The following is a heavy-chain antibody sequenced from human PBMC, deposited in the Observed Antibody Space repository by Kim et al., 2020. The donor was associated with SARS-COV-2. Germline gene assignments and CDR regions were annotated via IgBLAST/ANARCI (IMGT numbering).Heavy chain of an antibody. CDR3: TRRGNSSWSDY. CDR2: IRSKANSYAT. CDR1: GFTFSGSA. D-gene: IGHD6-13*01. J-gene: IGHJ4*02. V-gene: IGHV3-73*01. Sequence: GGSLRLSCAASGFTFSGSAMHWVRQASGKGLEWVGRIRSKANSYATAYAASVKGRFTISRDDSKNTAYLQMNSLKTEDTAVYYCTRRGNSSWSDYWGQGTLVTVSS.